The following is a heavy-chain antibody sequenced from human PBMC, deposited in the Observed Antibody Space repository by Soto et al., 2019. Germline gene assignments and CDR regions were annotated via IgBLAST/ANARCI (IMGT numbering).Heavy chain of an antibody. CDR2: IKQDGSEK. CDR3: ARRHSRYDYIWGSYRYLFDY. D-gene: IGHD3-16*02. Sequence: GGSLRLSCAASGFTFSSYWMSWVRQAPGKGLEWVANIKQDGSEKYYVDSVKGRFTISRDNAKNSLYLQMNSLRAEDTAVYYCARRHSRYDYIWGSYRYLFDYWGQGTLVTVSS. J-gene: IGHJ4*02. CDR1: GFTFSSYW. V-gene: IGHV3-7*01.